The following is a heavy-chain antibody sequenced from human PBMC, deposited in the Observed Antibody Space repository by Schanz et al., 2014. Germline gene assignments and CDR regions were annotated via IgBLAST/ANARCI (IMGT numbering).Heavy chain of an antibody. D-gene: IGHD1-1*01. V-gene: IGHV3-74*02. CDR3: ARGRVLES. J-gene: IGHJ5*02. CDR2: INSVGSNT. Sequence: EVQLVESGGGLVKPGGSLRLSCGVSGFTASSHWMHWVRQDPGKGLVWVARINSVGSNTDYADSVTGRFTISRDNAKNTLYLQMNNLRAEDTAVYYCARGRVLESWGQGTLVTVSS. CDR1: GFTASSHW.